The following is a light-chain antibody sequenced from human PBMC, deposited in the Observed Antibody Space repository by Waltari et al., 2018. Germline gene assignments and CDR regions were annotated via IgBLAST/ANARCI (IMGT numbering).Light chain of an antibody. CDR1: NIGSRT. J-gene: IGLJ3*02. V-gene: IGLV3-21*04. CDR3: QVWDSSSDHWV. Sequence: SYVLPQPSSVSVAPGKTARITCGGSNIGSRTVHWHQQKPGQAPVLVFYYDSDRPSGIPERFSGSNSGNTATLTISRVEVGDEADYYCQVWDSSSDHWVFGGGTKLTVV. CDR2: YDS.